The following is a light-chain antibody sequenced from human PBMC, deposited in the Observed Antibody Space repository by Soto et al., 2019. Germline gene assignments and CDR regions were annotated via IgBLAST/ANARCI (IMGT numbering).Light chain of an antibody. V-gene: IGKV4-1*01. J-gene: IGKJ2*01. CDR2: WAS. CDR3: QQYYSSPYT. CDR1: QSVLHDSNNRNY. Sequence: DFVMTQSPDSLAVSLGERATINCKSSQSVLHDSNNRNYLTWYQQKPGQPPKLLIYWASTRESGVPDRFSGSGSETDFTLTISSLQAEDVAVYFCQQYYSSPYTFGQGTKLEIK.